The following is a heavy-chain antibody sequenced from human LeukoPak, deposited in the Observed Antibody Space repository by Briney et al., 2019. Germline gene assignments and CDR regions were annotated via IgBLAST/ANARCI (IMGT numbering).Heavy chain of an antibody. J-gene: IGHJ4*02. CDR3: ARRAAGGVVDLDY. D-gene: IGHD2-15*01. CDR2: INPNSGGT. Sequence: ASVKVSCKASGYTFTGYYMHWVRQAPGQGLEWMGWINPNSGGTNYAQKFQGRVTTTRDTSISTAYMELSRLRSDDTAVYYCARRAAGGVVDLDYWGQGTLVTVSS. CDR1: GYTFTGYY. V-gene: IGHV1-2*02.